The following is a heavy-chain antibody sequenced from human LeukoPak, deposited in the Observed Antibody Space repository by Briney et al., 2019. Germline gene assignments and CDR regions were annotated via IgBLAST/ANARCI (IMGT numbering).Heavy chain of an antibody. V-gene: IGHV4-30-2*01. D-gene: IGHD6-19*01. CDR3: ARVHSGWVDFDY. CDR2: IYHSGST. CDR1: GGSISSGGYS. J-gene: IGHJ4*02. Sequence: PSQTLSLTCAVSGGSISSGGYSWSWIRQPPGKGLEWIGYIYHSGSTYYNPSLKSRVTISVDRSKNHFSLKLTSVTAADTAVYYCARVHSGWVDFDYWGQGTLVTVSS.